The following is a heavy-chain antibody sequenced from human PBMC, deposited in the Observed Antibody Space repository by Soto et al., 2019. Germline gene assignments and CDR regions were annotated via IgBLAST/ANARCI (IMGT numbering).Heavy chain of an antibody. CDR2: IYYSGST. Sequence: ETLSLTCTVSGGSIRSSSYYWGWIRQPPGKGLEWIGSIYYSGSTYYNPSLKSRVTISVDTSKNQFSLKLSSVTAADTAVYYCARHRAQGWYYFDYWGQGTLVTVSS. D-gene: IGHD6-19*01. CDR1: GGSIRSSSYY. V-gene: IGHV4-39*01. CDR3: ARHRAQGWYYFDY. J-gene: IGHJ4*02.